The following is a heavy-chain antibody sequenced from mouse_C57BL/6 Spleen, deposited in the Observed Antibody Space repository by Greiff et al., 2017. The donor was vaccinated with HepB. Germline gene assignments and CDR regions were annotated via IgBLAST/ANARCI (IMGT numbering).Heavy chain of an antibody. D-gene: IGHD2-4*01. Sequence: EVKLVESGGGLVKPGGSLKLSCAASGFTFSDYGMHWVRQAPVPGLEWVAYISSGSSTIYYADTVKGRFTISRDNAKNTLFLQMTSLRSEDTAMYYCARMITTGRYAMDYWGQGTSVTVSS. CDR3: ARMITTGRYAMDY. J-gene: IGHJ4*01. CDR1: GFTFSDYG. CDR2: ISSGSSTI. V-gene: IGHV5-17*01.